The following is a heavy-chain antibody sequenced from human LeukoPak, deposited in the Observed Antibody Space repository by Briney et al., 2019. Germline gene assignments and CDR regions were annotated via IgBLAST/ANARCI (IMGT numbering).Heavy chain of an antibody. CDR2: IYPGDSDT. CDR3: ARLKEHYDSSGYFDY. V-gene: IGHV5-51*01. D-gene: IGHD3-22*01. J-gene: IGHJ4*02. Sequence: GESLKISCRGSGYSFTSYWIGWVRQMPGKGLEWMGIIYPGDSDTRYSPSFQGQVTISADKSISTAYLQWSSLKASDTAMYYCARLKEHYDSSGYFDYWGQGTLVTVSS. CDR1: GYSFTSYW.